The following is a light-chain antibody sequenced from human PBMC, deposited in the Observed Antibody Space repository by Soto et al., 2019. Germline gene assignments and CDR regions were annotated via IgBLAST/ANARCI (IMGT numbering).Light chain of an antibody. Sequence: AIRMTQSPASFSASTGDRVSITCRATQDIGRYLAWYQQIPGKAPKLLMYYASTLQTGVPSRFSGSGSGTDFTLTISYLQSEDFGTYYCQQFFNYPRTFGQGTKVDIK. CDR1: QDIGRY. J-gene: IGKJ1*01. V-gene: IGKV1-8*01. CDR2: YAS. CDR3: QQFFNYPRT.